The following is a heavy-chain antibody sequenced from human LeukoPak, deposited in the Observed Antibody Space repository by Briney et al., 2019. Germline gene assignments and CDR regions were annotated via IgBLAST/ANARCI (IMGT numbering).Heavy chain of an antibody. V-gene: IGHV4-39*07. CDR2: INHSGST. J-gene: IGHJ4*02. D-gene: IGHD3-16*01. Sequence: SETLSLTCTVSGGSISSSSYYWSWIRQPPGKGLEWIGEINHSGSTNYNPSLKSRVTISVDTSKNQFSLKLSSVTAADTAVYYCARLRSFDYWGQGTLVTVSS. CDR1: GGSISSSSYY. CDR3: ARLRSFDY.